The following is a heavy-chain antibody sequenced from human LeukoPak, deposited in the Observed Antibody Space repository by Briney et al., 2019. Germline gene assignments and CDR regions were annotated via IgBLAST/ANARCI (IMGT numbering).Heavy chain of an antibody. CDR1: GFTFSTQT. D-gene: IGHD6-19*01. CDR2: TSTRGGT. CDR3: ARLRAVANTARFDY. J-gene: IGHJ4*02. Sequence: PGGSLRLSCGASGFTFSTQTMTWVRQAPGKGLEWVSVTSTRGGTQYADSVKGRFTISRDNSKNTLYLQMDSLRVEDTAVYYCARLRAVANTARFDYCGQGTLVTVSS. V-gene: IGHV3-66*04.